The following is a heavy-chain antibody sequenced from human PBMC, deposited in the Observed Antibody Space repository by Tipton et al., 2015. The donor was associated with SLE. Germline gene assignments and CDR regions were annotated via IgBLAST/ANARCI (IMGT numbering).Heavy chain of an antibody. D-gene: IGHD3-10*01. CDR1: GYSFTSYW. CDR2: IYPGDSDT. V-gene: IGHV5-51*01. J-gene: IGHJ6*01. CDR3: ARQGLMGRGVIARYYYGMEV. Sequence: QLVQSGAEVKKPGESLKISCKGSGYSFTSYWIGWVRQMPGKGLEWMGIIYPGDSDTRYSPSFQGHVTISADKSISTAYLQWSSLKASDTAMYYCARQGLMGRGVIARYYYGMEVWGQGTTVTVSS.